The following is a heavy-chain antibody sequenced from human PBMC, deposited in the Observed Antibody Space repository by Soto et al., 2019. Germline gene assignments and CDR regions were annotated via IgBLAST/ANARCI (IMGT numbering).Heavy chain of an antibody. CDR2: ISTYNGNT. CDR3: ARGGKFGESGFDY. D-gene: IGHD3-10*01. J-gene: IGHJ4*02. CDR1: GYAFTTYG. Sequence: ASVKVSCKSSGYAFTTYGITWVRQAPGQGLEWMGWISTYNGNTNYAQMLQGRVTMTRDTSTTTAYMELRSLMSDDTAVYYCARGGKFGESGFDYWGQGTLVTVSS. V-gene: IGHV1-18*01.